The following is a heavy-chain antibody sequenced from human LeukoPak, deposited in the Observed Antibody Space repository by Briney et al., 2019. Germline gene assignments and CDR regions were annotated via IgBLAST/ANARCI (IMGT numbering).Heavy chain of an antibody. D-gene: IGHD5-18*01. J-gene: IGHJ4*02. CDR1: VFTFSSYA. Sequence: VGSLRLSCAASVFTFSSYAMSWVRQAPGKGLGWVSAISGSGGSTYYADSVKGRFTTSRDTSKNTQYLQMNSLRAEDTAVYYCAKDGSYGGYTYFDYWGQGTLVTVSS. V-gene: IGHV3-23*01. CDR2: ISGSGGST. CDR3: AKDGSYGGYTYFDY.